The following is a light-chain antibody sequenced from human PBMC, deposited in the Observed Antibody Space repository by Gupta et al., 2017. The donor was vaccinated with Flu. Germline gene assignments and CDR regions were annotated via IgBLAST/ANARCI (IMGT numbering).Light chain of an antibody. Sequence: QSLLTQPPSASGPPGQRVTISCSGSSSNIGNNHVYWYQQRPGTGPKLLIYKSNQRHSGGTDRVSGSRSGTSAALAITGLRAEEEADYYCEAWEESRIGHVVFGGGTKLTVL. V-gene: IGLV1-47*01. CDR1: SSNIGNNH. CDR2: KSN. J-gene: IGLJ2*01. CDR3: EAWEESRIGHVV.